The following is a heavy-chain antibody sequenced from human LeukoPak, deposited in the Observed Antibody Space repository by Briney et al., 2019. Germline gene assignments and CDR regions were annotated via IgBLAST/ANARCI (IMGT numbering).Heavy chain of an antibody. Sequence: GGSLRLSCAASGFTFSSYAMSWVRQAPGKGLEWVSTISGSGGSPYYADSVKGRFTISRDNSKNTLYLQMNSLRAEDTAVYYCAKQGPGIQLWLRPNFDYWGQGTLVTVSS. CDR1: GFTFSSYA. CDR3: AKQGPGIQLWLRPNFDY. V-gene: IGHV3-23*01. CDR2: ISGSGGSP. J-gene: IGHJ4*02. D-gene: IGHD5-18*01.